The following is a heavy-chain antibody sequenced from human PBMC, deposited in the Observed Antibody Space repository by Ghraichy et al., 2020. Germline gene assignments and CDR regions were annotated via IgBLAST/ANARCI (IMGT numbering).Heavy chain of an antibody. Sequence: SETLSLTCTVSGGSISTYYWSWVRQSPGEGLEWIAHICSGGKYGVRARYNPSLESRLSISLDTSNDQFSLRLSSLTAADSAIYYCARGSLYDFWSGYSYHIDYWGQGILVSVSS. D-gene: IGHD3-3*01. V-gene: IGHV4-59*13. CDR1: GGSISTYY. CDR2: ICSGGKYGVRA. J-gene: IGHJ4*02. CDR3: ARGSLYDFWSGYSYHIDY.